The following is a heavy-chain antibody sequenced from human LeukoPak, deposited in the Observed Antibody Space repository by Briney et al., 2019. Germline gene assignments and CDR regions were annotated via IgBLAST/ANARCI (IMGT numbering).Heavy chain of an antibody. V-gene: IGHV4-39*01. CDR1: GGSISSSSYY. J-gene: IGHJ5*02. CDR2: IYYGGST. Sequence: SETLSLTCTVSGGSISSSSYYWGWIRQPPGKGLEWIGSIYYGGSTYYNPSLKSRVTISVDTSKNQFSLKLSSVTAADTAVYYCASGGELVWFDPWGQGTLVTVSS. CDR3: ASGGELVWFDP. D-gene: IGHD1-7*01.